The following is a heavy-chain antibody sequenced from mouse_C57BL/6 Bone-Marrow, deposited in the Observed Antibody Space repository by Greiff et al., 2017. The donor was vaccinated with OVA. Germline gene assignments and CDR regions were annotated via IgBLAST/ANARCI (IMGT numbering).Heavy chain of an antibody. CDR3: ARNYGSSYDFDY. J-gene: IGHJ2*01. Sequence: VQLKQSGPVLVKPGASVKMSCKASGYTFTDYYMNWVKQSHGKSLEWIGVINPYNGGTSYNQKFKGKATLTVDKSSSTAYMELNSLTSEDSAVYYCARNYGSSYDFDYWGQGTTLTVSS. CDR1: GYTFTDYY. CDR2: INPYNGGT. V-gene: IGHV1-19*01. D-gene: IGHD1-1*01.